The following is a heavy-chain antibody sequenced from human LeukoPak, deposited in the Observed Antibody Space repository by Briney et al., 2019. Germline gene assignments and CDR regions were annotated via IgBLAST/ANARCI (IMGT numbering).Heavy chain of an antibody. J-gene: IGHJ4*02. CDR2: ISSSSSYI. CDR1: GFTFSSYS. CDR3: AKHGLPLVVISAPLDY. Sequence: KPRGSLRLSCAASGFTFSSYSMNWVRQAPGKGLEWVSSISSSSSYIYYADSVKGRFTISRDNSKNTVYLQMNSLRAEDTAVYYCAKHGLPLVVISAPLDYWGQGTLVTVAS. D-gene: IGHD2-15*01. V-gene: IGHV3-21*01.